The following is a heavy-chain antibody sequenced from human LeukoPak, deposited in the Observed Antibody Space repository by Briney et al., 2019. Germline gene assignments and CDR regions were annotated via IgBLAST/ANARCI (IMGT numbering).Heavy chain of an antibody. CDR3: AREGHDYRDYWYFDL. V-gene: IGHV3-48*01. J-gene: IGHJ2*01. CDR1: GFTFSSYS. Sequence: GGSLRLSCAASGFTFSSYSTNWVRQAPGKGLEWVSYISSSSSTIYYADSVMGRFTISRDNSKNTLYLQMDGLGAEDTAVYFCAREGHDYRDYWYFDLWGRGTLVTVSS. D-gene: IGHD4-17*01. CDR2: ISSSSSTI.